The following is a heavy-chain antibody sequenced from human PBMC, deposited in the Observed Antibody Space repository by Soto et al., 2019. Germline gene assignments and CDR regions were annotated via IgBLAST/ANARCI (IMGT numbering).Heavy chain of an antibody. J-gene: IGHJ5*02. CDR2: IIPIFGTA. D-gene: IGHD6-6*01. CDR3: ARELGIAARLGWFDP. V-gene: IGHV1-69*01. Sequence: QVQLVQSGAEVTKPGSSVKVSCKASGGTFSSYAISWVRQAPGQGLEWMGGIIPIFGTANYAQQFQGRVTITADESTSTAYMELSSLRSEDTAVYYCARELGIAARLGWFDPWGQGTLVTVSS. CDR1: GGTFSSYA.